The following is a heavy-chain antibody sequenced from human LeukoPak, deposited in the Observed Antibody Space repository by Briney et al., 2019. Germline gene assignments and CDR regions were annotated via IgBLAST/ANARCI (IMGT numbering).Heavy chain of an antibody. V-gene: IGHV3-23*01. D-gene: IGHD3-10*02. CDR2: ISASGHST. CDR3: AELGITMIGGV. J-gene: IGHJ6*04. Sequence: GGSLRLSCAASGFIFDNFGMTWVRQAAGKGLEWVSRISASGHSTTYADSVKGRITISRDNAKNSLYLQMNSLRAEDTAVYYCAELGITMIGGVWGKGTTVTISS. CDR1: GFIFDNFG.